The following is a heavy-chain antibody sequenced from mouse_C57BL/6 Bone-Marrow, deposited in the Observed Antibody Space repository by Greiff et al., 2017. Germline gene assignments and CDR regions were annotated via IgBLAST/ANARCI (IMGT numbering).Heavy chain of an antibody. CDR3: TRIAK. CDR2: IDPENGDT. J-gene: IGHJ3*01. V-gene: IGHV14-4*01. CDR1: GFNIKDYY. Sequence: EVQLQQSGAELVRPGASVKLSCTASGFNIKDYYMHWVKQRPEQGLEWIGWIDPENGDTEYDSNVQGKATLTVDTSSNTAYLQLSSLTSEATAVYYCTRIAKWGRGTVVTVSA.